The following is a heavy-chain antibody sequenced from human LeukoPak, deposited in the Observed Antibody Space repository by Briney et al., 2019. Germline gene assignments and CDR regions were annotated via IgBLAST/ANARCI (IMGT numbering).Heavy chain of an antibody. D-gene: IGHD1-26*01. J-gene: IGHJ4*02. V-gene: IGHV4-4*02. CDR2: IYHSGST. CDR1: GGSISSSNW. Sequence: SGTLSLTCAVSGGSISSSNWWSWVRPPPGKGLEWIGEIYHSGSTNYNPSLKSRVTISVDRSKHQFSLKLSSVTAADTAVYYCASRAQWELTFDYWGQGTLVTVSA. CDR3: ASRAQWELTFDY.